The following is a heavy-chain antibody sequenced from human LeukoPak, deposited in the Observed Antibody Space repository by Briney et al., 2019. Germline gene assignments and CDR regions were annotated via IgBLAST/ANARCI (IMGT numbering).Heavy chain of an antibody. J-gene: IGHJ3*02. Sequence: GGSLRLSCAASGFTFDDYGMSWVRQAPGKGLEWVSGINWNGGSTGYADSVKGRFTISRDNAKNSLYLQMNSLRAGDTALYYCARDRGVLEPIKADAFDIWGQGTMVTVSS. D-gene: IGHD3-10*01. CDR1: GFTFDDYG. CDR3: ARDRGVLEPIKADAFDI. CDR2: INWNGGST. V-gene: IGHV3-20*04.